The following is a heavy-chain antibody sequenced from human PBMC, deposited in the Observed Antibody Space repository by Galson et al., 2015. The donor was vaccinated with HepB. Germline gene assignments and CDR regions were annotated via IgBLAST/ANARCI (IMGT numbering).Heavy chain of an antibody. J-gene: IGHJ3*02. Sequence: SLRLSCAASGFTFSGSAKHWVRQASGKGLEWVGRIRSKANSYATAYAASVKGRFTISRDDSKNTAYLQMNSLKTEDTAVYYCTSPHYDFWSGYLDAFDIWGQGTMVTVSS. CDR1: GFTFSGSA. V-gene: IGHV3-73*01. D-gene: IGHD3-3*01. CDR3: TSPHYDFWSGYLDAFDI. CDR2: IRSKANSYAT.